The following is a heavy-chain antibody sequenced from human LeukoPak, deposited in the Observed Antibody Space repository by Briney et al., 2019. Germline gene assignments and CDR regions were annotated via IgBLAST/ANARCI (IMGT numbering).Heavy chain of an antibody. CDR1: GGSISSSSYY. J-gene: IGHJ5*02. CDR3: ARDVLVVPAADYENWFDP. Sequence: KSSETLSLTCAVSGGSISSSSYYWSWIRQPAGKGLEWIGRIYTSGSTNYNPSLKSRVTMSVDTSKNQFSLKLSSVTAADTAVYYCARDVLVVPAADYENWFDPWGQGTLVTVSS. V-gene: IGHV4-61*02. D-gene: IGHD2-2*01. CDR2: IYTSGST.